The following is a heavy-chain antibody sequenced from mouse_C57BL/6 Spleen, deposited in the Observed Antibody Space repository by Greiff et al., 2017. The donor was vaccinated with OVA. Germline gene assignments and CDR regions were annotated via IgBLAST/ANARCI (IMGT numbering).Heavy chain of an antibody. CDR2: IYPGDGDT. V-gene: IGHV1-82*01. Sequence: QVQLQQSGPELVKPGASVKISCKASGYAFSSSWMNWVKQRPGKGLEWIGRIYPGDGDTNSNGKFKGKATLTADKSSSTAYMQLSSLTSEDSAVYFCARHSSLRAMDYWGQGTSVTVSS. D-gene: IGHD3-1*01. CDR3: ARHSSLRAMDY. CDR1: GYAFSSSW. J-gene: IGHJ4*01.